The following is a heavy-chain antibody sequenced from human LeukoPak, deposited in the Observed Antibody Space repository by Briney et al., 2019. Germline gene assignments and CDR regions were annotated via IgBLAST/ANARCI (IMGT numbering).Heavy chain of an antibody. Sequence: AGGSLRLSCSASGFRFNTYGMHWVRQAPGKGLEWVAVISYDGRNTYYEDSVKGRFTISRDSSQKTLYLQMNSLRAEETAVYYCAKDRGIVGEPSANTGIDYWGQGTLVTVSS. CDR3: AKDRGIVGEPSANTGIDY. CDR1: GFRFNTYG. D-gene: IGHD1-26*01. J-gene: IGHJ4*02. CDR2: ISYDGRNT. V-gene: IGHV3-30*18.